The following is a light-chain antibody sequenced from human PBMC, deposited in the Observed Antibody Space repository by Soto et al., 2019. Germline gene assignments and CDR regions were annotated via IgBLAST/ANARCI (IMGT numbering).Light chain of an antibody. Sequence: QSVLTQPPSVSAAPGQKVTISCSGSSSNIVNNYVSWYQQLPGTAPKLLIYDNNKRPSGIPDRFSGSKSGTSATLGITGPQTGDEADYYCGTWDNSLSAGVCGGGTKLTVL. J-gene: IGLJ2*01. CDR3: GTWDNSLSAGV. CDR2: DNN. CDR1: SSNIVNNY. V-gene: IGLV1-51*01.